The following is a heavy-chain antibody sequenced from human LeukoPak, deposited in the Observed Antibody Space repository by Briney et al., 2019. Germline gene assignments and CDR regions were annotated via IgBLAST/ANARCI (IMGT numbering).Heavy chain of an antibody. CDR1: GFTFSSYA. CDR3: VRDGYRD. D-gene: IGHD6-25*01. J-gene: IGHJ4*02. Sequence: GGSLRLSCAASGFTFSSYAMHWVRQAPGKGLEWVAVISYDGSNKYYADSVKGRFTISRDNSKNTLYLQMNSLRADDTAVYYCVRDGYRDWGQGTLVTVSS. CDR2: ISYDGSNK. V-gene: IGHV3-30*14.